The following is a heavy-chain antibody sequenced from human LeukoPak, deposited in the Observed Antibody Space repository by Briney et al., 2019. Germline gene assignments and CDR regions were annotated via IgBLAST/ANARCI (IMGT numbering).Heavy chain of an antibody. CDR2: ISAYNGNT. CDR1: GYTFTSYG. V-gene: IGHV1-18*01. D-gene: IGHD5-18*01. Sequence: GASVKVSCKASGYTFTSYGISWVQQAPGQGLEWMGWISAYNGNTNYAQKLQGRVTMTTDTSTSTAYMELRSPRSDDTAVYYCARNRRGYSYGPVDYWGQGTLVTVSS. J-gene: IGHJ4*02. CDR3: ARNRRGYSYGPVDY.